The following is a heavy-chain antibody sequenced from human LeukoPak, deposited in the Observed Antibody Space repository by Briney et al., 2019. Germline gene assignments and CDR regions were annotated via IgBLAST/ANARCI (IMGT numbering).Heavy chain of an antibody. CDR3: ARAAPGYSYGYSYFDY. D-gene: IGHD5-18*01. V-gene: IGHV1-46*01. Sequence: ASVKVSCKASGYTFTSYYMHWERQAPGQGLEWMGIINPSGGSTSYAQKFQGRVTMTRDTSTSTVYMELSSLRSEDTAVYYCARAAPGYSYGYSYFDYWGQGTLVTVSS. CDR1: GYTFTSYY. CDR2: INPSGGST. J-gene: IGHJ4*02.